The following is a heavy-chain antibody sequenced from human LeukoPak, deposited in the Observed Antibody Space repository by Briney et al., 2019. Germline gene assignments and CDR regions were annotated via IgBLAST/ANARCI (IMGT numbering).Heavy chain of an antibody. Sequence: GGSLRLSCAASGFTFSSYGMHWVRQAPGKGLEWVAVIWYDGSNKYYADYVKGRFTISRDNSKNTLYLQMNSLRAEDTAVYYCARGTYYYDSSGYLSFDYWGQGTLVTVSS. CDR1: GFTFSSYG. V-gene: IGHV3-33*01. D-gene: IGHD3-22*01. CDR2: IWYDGSNK. J-gene: IGHJ4*02. CDR3: ARGTYYYDSSGYLSFDY.